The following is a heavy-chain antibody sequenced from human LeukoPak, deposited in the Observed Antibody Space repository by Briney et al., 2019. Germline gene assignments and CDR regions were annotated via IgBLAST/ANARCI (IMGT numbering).Heavy chain of an antibody. CDR3: ARTGAAAGTSS. Sequence: SETLSLTCAVSGYSISSGYYWGWIRQPPGKGLEWIGSIYHSGSTYYNPPLKSRVTISVDTSKNQFSLKLSSVTAADTAIYYCARTGAAAGTSSWGQGTLVTVSS. CDR2: IYHSGST. V-gene: IGHV4-38-2*01. D-gene: IGHD6-13*01. CDR1: GYSISSGYY. J-gene: IGHJ5*02.